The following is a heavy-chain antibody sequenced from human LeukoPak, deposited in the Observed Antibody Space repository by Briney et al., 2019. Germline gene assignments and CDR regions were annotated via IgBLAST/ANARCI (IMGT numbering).Heavy chain of an antibody. CDR2: INEDGTEI. J-gene: IGHJ4*02. CDR1: GFSFSRYW. D-gene: IGHD6-13*01. CDR3: ATETYSSTWTPPKFDF. V-gene: IGHV3-7*01. Sequence: GGSLRLSCAASGFSFSRYWMNWIRQAPGKGLEWVANINEDGTEIYYIDAVRGRFTISRDNAKNSLFSQMNSLRGEDTAFYYCATETYSSTWTPPKFDFWGRGTLVTVSS.